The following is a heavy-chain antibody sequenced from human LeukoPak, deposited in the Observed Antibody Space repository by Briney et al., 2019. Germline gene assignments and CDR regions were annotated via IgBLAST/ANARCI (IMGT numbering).Heavy chain of an antibody. J-gene: IGHJ3*02. CDR3: ARGGYHSPAFDM. CDR1: GGSISTNNYY. D-gene: IGHD3-10*01. CDR2: ISYSGST. Sequence: SETLSLTCTVSGGSISTNNYYWGWIRQPPGNGLEWIGMISYSGSTYYNPSLKSRVTVSGETSKNQFSLKVRSVTAAETAVYYCARGGYHSPAFDMWGQGTMVTVSS. V-gene: IGHV4-39*01.